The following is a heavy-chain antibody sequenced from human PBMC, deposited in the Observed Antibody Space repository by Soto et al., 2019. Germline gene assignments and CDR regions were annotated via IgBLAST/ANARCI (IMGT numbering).Heavy chain of an antibody. CDR3: ARGYGSYFDY. CDR2: MNPNNGAT. J-gene: IGHJ4*02. V-gene: IGHV1-8*01. Sequence: QVQLVQSGAEGKKPGASVKVSCKPSGYTFTSYDINWVRQATGQGPEWMGWMNPNNGATGYAQKFQGRVTMTRDTSRTTAYMEQSSLRAEDTAVYYCARGYGSYFDYWGQGSLVTVSS. CDR1: GYTFTSYD. D-gene: IGHD3-10*01.